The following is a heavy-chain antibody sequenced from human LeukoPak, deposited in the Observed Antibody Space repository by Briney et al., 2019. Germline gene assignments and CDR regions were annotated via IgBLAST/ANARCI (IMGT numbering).Heavy chain of an antibody. D-gene: IGHD5-24*01. V-gene: IGHV3-23*01. CDR2: IGGSNGIT. CDR3: AKDPKRWLQLRHDDY. CDR1: RFTFNSYA. J-gene: IGHJ4*02. Sequence: GGSLRLSCAASRFTFNSYAMSWVRQAPGKGLEWVSVIGGSNGITFYVGSVKGRFTISRDNSKDTLYLQMNSLRAEDTAVYYCAKDPKRWLQLRHDDYWGQGTLVTVSS.